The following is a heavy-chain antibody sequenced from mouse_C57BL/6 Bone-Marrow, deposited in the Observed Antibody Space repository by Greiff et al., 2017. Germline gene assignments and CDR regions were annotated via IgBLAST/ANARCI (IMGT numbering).Heavy chain of an antibody. D-gene: IGHD5-2*01. CDR2: IYPSDSET. Sequence: QVQLQQPGAELVRPGSSVKLSCKASGYTFTSYWMDWVKQRPGQGLEWIGNIYPSDSETHYNQKFKDKATLTVDKSSSTAYMQLSSLTSEDSAVYYCASKKNNYVGYWYFDVWGTGTTVTVSS. CDR3: ASKKNNYVGYWYFDV. J-gene: IGHJ1*03. CDR1: GYTFTSYW. V-gene: IGHV1-61*01.